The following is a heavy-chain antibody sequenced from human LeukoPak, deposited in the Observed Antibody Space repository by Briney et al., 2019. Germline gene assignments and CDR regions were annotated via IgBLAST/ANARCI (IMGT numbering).Heavy chain of an antibody. CDR1: GFFFSGYW. D-gene: IGHD3-10*01. Sequence: GGSLRLSCVASGFFFSGYWMSWVRQAPGKGLEWVANIKQDASGTHYVDSLKGRFTISRDNAENSVYLQMNNLRVEDTAIYFCARGWDAGSSLWGQGTLVTVSS. CDR3: ARGWDAGSSL. V-gene: IGHV3-7*01. J-gene: IGHJ4*02. CDR2: IKQDASGT.